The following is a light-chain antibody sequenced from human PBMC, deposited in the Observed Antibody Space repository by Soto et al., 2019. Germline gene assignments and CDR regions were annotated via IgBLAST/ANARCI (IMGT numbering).Light chain of an antibody. V-gene: IGKV3-15*01. Sequence: EIVLTQAPGTLSLYPGERATLSCRASQSISSNLVWYQQKPGQSPRLLIYDASTRATGVPARFIGSGSGTEFTLTISDLQSDDFAVYYCQQYNTWRRIPFGQATRLEI. CDR3: QQYNTWRRIP. CDR2: DAS. J-gene: IGKJ5*01. CDR1: QSISSN.